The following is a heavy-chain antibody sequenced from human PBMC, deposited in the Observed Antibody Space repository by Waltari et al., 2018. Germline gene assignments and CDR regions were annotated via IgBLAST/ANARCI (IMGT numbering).Heavy chain of an antibody. CDR2: MYFSGTH. J-gene: IGHJ3*02. CDR1: EASITAHF. CDR3: ARLPRGSVIIGAFDI. D-gene: IGHD3-22*01. Sequence: VQLQESGPGLVKPSETLSLTCDVSEASITAHFWSWIRQAPGKGLEWIGYMYFSGTHNYNPSLKSRVTSSIDTSKSRFSLNLRSVTTADTAIYYCARLPRGSVIIGAFDIWGQGTQVTVSS. V-gene: IGHV4-59*11.